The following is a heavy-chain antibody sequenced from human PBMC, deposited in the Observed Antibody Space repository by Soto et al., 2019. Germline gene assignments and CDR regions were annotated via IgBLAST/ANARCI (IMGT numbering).Heavy chain of an antibody. Sequence: SDTLSLTCTVSGDFMTSSSYYWGWIRQPPGKGLEWIGRIYYSERTSYNSGSRYYSPSLKSRVTISGDTSKRQFSLRLSSVTAADTAVYYCARAGTVINRCALFDPCGQGTLVTV. D-gene: IGHD4-17*01. V-gene: IGHV4-39*01. CDR1: GDFMTSSSYY. CDR2: IYYSERTSYNSGSR. CDR3: ARAGTVINRCALFDP. J-gene: IGHJ5*02.